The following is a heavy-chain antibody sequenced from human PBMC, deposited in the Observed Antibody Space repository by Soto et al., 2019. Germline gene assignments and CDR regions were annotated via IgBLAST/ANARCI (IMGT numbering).Heavy chain of an antibody. CDR1: GGSISSYY. J-gene: IGHJ4*02. D-gene: IGHD3-22*01. CDR3: ARDLGPGWLFDY. Sequence: SETLSLTCTVSGGSISSYYWSWIRQPPGKGLEWIGYIYYSGSTNYNPSLKSRVTISVDTSKNQFSLKLSSVTAADTAVYYCARDLGPGWLFDYWGQGTLVTVSS. V-gene: IGHV4-59*01. CDR2: IYYSGST.